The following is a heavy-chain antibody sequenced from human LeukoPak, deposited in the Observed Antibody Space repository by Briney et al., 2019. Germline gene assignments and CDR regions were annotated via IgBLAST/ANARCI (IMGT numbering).Heavy chain of an antibody. CDR2: IYGGGSR. CDR1: GFTVSGNY. V-gene: IGHV3-66*01. CDR3: VKDRGQSIETAGHFGS. D-gene: IGHD5-24*01. Sequence: GGSLRLSCAASGFTVSGNYMSWVRQTPGKGLEWVSVIYGGGSRYYADSVKGRFTMSRANTNNTLYLQMSSLRAEDTALYYCVKDRGQSIETAGHFGSWGQGTLVTVSS. J-gene: IGHJ4*02.